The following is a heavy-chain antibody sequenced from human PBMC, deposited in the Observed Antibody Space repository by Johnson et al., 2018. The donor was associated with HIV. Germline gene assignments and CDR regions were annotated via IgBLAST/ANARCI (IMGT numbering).Heavy chain of an antibody. CDR1: GFTFDEYG. CDR2: RKQDGSEK. Sequence: VLLVESGGGVVRPGGSLRLSCAASGFTFDEYGMSWVRQAPGKGLEWVGNRKQDGSEKYYVDSVKGRFTISRDNAKNSLYLQMNSLRAEDTAVYYCASLIWGGGFDIWGQGTIVTVSS. CDR3: ASLIWGGGFDI. J-gene: IGHJ3*02. D-gene: IGHD3-16*01. V-gene: IGHV3-7*01.